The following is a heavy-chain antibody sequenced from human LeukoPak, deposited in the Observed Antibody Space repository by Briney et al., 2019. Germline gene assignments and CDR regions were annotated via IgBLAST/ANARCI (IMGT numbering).Heavy chain of an antibody. Sequence: GGSLRLSCAASGFTFSSYSMNWVHQAPGKGLEWVSSISSSSSYIYYADSVKGRFTISRDNAKNSLYLQMNSLRAEDTAVYYCAREAVAGNSVFDYWGQGTLVTVSS. D-gene: IGHD6-19*01. CDR3: AREAVAGNSVFDY. V-gene: IGHV3-21*01. CDR1: GFTFSSYS. CDR2: ISSSSSYI. J-gene: IGHJ4*02.